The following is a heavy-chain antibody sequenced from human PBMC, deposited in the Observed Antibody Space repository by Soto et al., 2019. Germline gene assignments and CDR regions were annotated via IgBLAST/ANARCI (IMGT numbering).Heavy chain of an antibody. V-gene: IGHV5-51*01. D-gene: IGHD5-12*01. J-gene: IGHJ4*02. CDR1: GYSFANYW. Sequence: PGESLKISCKGSGYSFANYWINWVRQMPGKGLEWMGIIYPGDSDTRYSPSFQGQVTISADKSISTAYLQWSSLKASDTAMYYCARLKRDGYNYSPLYYWGQGTLVTVSS. CDR2: IYPGDSDT. CDR3: ARLKRDGYNYSPLYY.